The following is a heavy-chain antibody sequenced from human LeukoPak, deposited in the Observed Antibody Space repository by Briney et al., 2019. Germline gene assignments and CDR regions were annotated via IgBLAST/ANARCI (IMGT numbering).Heavy chain of an antibody. J-gene: IGHJ4*02. V-gene: IGHV3-15*01. CDR3: TWMATIFTVDY. D-gene: IGHD5-12*01. CDR2: IRNDRIT. CDR1: GLTFSDAW. Sequence: GGSLRLSCVLSGLTFSDAWMSWVRQAPGKGLEWVGRIRNDRITDYAAPVQGRFSISRDNSKNTSCLQMNSLRTEDTGMYFCTWMATIFTVDYWGQGTLVTVSS.